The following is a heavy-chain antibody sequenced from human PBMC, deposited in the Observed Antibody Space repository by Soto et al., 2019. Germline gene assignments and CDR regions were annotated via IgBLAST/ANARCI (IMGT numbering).Heavy chain of an antibody. J-gene: IGHJ5*02. CDR3: SRGSTYYGFLT. CDR2: IYYIGTT. D-gene: IGHD3-10*01. CDR1: GDSMGSGDYY. Sequence: QVQLQESGPGLVKPSQTLSLMCTVSGDSMGSGDYYWTWIRQPPGKGLEWIGYIYYIGTTFYNPSLESRVNISIDTSKNHFSLRLTSVTAADTAVYYCSRGSTYYGFLTWGQGTLVTVSS. V-gene: IGHV4-30-4*01.